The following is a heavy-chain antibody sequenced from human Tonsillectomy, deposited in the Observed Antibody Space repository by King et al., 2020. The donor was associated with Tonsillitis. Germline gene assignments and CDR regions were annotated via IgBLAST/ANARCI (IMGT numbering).Heavy chain of an antibody. J-gene: IGHJ4*02. Sequence: QLQESSPGLLKPSETLSLTCSVSGGSISTSSYFWGWIRQPPGKGLEWIGFIYFSGSTYYNPSLKSRVTISVDTSKNQFSLKLNSVTAADTAVYYCARPQPIYSSSSNPDYVDCWGQGTLVTVAS. CDR2: IYFSGST. CDR3: ARPQPIYSSSSNPDYVDC. D-gene: IGHD6-6*01. CDR1: GGSISTSSYF. V-gene: IGHV4-39*01.